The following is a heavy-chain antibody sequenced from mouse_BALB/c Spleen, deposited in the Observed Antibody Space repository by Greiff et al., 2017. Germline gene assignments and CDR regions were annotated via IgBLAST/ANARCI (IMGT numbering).Heavy chain of an antibody. CDR3: ARYGSSSMDY. CDR1: GYTFTSYW. D-gene: IGHD1-1*01. Sequence: QVQLQQSGAELARPGASVKLSCKASGYTFTSYWMQWVKQRPGQGLEWIGAIYPGDGDTRYTQKFKGKATLTADKSSSTAYMQLSSLASEDSAVYYCARYGSSSMDYWGQGTSVTVSS. V-gene: IGHV1-87*01. J-gene: IGHJ4*01. CDR2: IYPGDGDT.